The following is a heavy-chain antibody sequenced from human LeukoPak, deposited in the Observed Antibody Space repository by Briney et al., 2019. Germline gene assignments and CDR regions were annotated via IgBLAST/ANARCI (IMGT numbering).Heavy chain of an antibody. CDR1: GCTFTNYA. CDR2: INVGNGNT. V-gene: IGHV1-3*01. D-gene: IGHD4/OR15-4a*01. CDR3: ARVPMVISALWDY. J-gene: IGHJ4*02. Sequence: GASVKVSCKASGCTFTNYAIHWVGQAPGQRLEWMGWINVGNGNTKYSQKFQGRVTITRDTSASTAYMKLSSLRSEDTAVYYCARVPMVISALWDYWGQGTLVTVSS.